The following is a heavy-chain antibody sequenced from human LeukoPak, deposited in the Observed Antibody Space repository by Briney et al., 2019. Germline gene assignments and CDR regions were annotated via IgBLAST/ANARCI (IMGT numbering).Heavy chain of an antibody. CDR2: IYYSGST. V-gene: IGHV4-30-4*01. Sequence: PSQTLSLTCTVSGGSISSGDYYWSWIRQPPGKGLEWIGYIYYSGSTNYNPSLKSRVTISVDTSKNQFSLKLSSVTAADTAVYYCAREGGSSWYVDYWGQGTLVTVSS. J-gene: IGHJ4*02. CDR1: GGSISSGDYY. CDR3: AREGGSSWYVDY. D-gene: IGHD6-13*01.